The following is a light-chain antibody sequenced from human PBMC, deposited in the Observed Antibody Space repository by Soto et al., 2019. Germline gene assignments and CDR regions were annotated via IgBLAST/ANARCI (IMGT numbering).Light chain of an antibody. V-gene: IGKV3-20*01. Sequence: IVLTQSAGTLSLSPGQRATLSCRASQSISTYLAWYQQKPGQAPRPLISGASNRATGIPDRFSGGGSGTDFTLTISRLGPEDFAVYYCQQYGSSGTFGQGTKVDIK. J-gene: IGKJ1*01. CDR1: QSISTY. CDR3: QQYGSSGT. CDR2: GAS.